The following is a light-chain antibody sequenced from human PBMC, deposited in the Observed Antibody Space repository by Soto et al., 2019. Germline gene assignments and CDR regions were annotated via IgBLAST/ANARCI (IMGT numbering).Light chain of an antibody. J-gene: IGKJ5*01. CDR1: QSVRNN. Sequence: EIMMTQSPATLSVSPGERATLSCRASQSVRNNLAWYQHKPGQVPSLLIYYASTRATGIPARFSGSGSGTEFTLTISSLQSEDVAVYYCQQYKNWPPITFGQGTRRELK. V-gene: IGKV3-15*01. CDR3: QQYKNWPPIT. CDR2: YAS.